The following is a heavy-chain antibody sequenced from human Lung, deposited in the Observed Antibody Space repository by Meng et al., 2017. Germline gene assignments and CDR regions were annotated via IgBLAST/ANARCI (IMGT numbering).Heavy chain of an antibody. CDR2: IYNSGST. Sequence: VELQESGPGLVKPSQTLSLTCTVSGSSISSSNYYWSWIRQPPGKGLEWSRHIYNSGSTYYNPSLKSRITISVDTSKNQFSLKLSSVTAADTAVYYCARGQKGYFDLWGRGTLVTVSS. V-gene: IGHV4-30-4*01. CDR1: GSSISSSNYY. CDR3: ARGQKGYFDL. J-gene: IGHJ2*01.